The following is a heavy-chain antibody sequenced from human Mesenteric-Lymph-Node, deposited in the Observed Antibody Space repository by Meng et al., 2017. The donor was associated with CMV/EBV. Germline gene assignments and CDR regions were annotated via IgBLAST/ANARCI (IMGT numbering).Heavy chain of an antibody. J-gene: IGHJ5*02. V-gene: IGHV4-39*07. CDR2: IYYSGTT. Sequence: GSLRLSCTVSGVSNSSSSRSYYWGWIRQPPGKGLEWIGSIYYSGTTYYNPSLQSRVTISIDSSKKHFSLNLSSVTAADTAVYYCAKGYCSGGSCYGRGFDPWGQGTLVTVSS. CDR1: GVSNSSSSRSYY. CDR3: AKGYCSGGSCYGRGFDP. D-gene: IGHD2-15*01.